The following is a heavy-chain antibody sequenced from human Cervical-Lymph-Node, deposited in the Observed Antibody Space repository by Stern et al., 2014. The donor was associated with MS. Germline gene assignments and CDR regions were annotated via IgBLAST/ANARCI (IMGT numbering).Heavy chain of an antibody. V-gene: IGHV3-33*01. CDR1: GFTFSRYA. J-gene: IGHJ4*02. D-gene: IGHD6-13*01. CDR3: ASAYSGSHYYFDY. CDR2: IWYDGSNP. Sequence: VQLLESGGGVVQPGRSLRLSCAASGFTFSRYAMHWVRQAPGKGLEWVALIWYDGSNPYYADSVTGRFTISRDNFKNTLYLQMNSLRAEDTAVYYCASAYSGSHYYFDYWGQGTLVTVSS.